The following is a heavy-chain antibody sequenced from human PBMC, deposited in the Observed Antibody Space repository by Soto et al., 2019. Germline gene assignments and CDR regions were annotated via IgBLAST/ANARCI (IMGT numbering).Heavy chain of an antibody. Sequence: ASGKVSCKASGYTFTGYYMHWVRQAPGQGLEWMGWINPNSGGTNYAQKFQGWVTMTRDTSISTAYMELSRLRSDDTAVYYCARGYDSSGYGPYFDYWGQGTLVTVSS. D-gene: IGHD3-22*01. CDR3: ARGYDSSGYGPYFDY. CDR2: INPNSGGT. J-gene: IGHJ4*02. CDR1: GYTFTGYY. V-gene: IGHV1-2*04.